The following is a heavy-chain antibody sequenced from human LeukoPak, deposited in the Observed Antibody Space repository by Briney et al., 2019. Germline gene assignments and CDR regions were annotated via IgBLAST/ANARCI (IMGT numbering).Heavy chain of an antibody. V-gene: IGHV1-69*04. Sequence: ASVKVSCKASGGTFSSYAISWVRQAPGQGLEWMGRIIPILGIANYAQKFQGRVTITADKSTSTAYMELSSLRSEDTAVYYCARDLDGYKSLEYWGQGTLVTVSS. CDR1: GGTFSSYA. J-gene: IGHJ4*02. D-gene: IGHD5-24*01. CDR2: IIPILGIA. CDR3: ARDLDGYKSLEY.